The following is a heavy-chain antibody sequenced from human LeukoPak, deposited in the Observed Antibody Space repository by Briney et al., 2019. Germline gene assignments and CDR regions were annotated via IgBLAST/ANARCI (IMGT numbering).Heavy chain of an antibody. CDR2: TRSKAYGGTT. V-gene: IGHV3-49*04. CDR3: TRDQYCSSTSCYTPIDY. J-gene: IGHJ4*02. D-gene: IGHD2-2*02. CDR1: GFTFGDYA. Sequence: GGSLRLSCTASGFTFGDYAMSWVRQAPGKGLEWVGFTRSKAYGGTTEYAASVKGRFTISRDDSKSIAYLQMNSLKTEDTAVYYCTRDQYCSSTSCYTPIDYWGQGTLVTVSS.